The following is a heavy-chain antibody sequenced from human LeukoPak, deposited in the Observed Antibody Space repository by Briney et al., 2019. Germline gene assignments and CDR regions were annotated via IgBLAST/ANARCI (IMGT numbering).Heavy chain of an antibody. CDR2: IYFSGTT. D-gene: IGHD2-15*01. Sequence: SETLSLTCTVSGGSISSYYWSWIRQPPGKGLEWIGYIYFSGTTNYNPSLKSRVTISVDTSKNQFSLNLRSLTAADTAVYYCARRGAARGYDAFDIWDQGTMVTVSS. CDR1: GGSISSYY. V-gene: IGHV4-59*08. J-gene: IGHJ3*02. CDR3: ARRGAARGYDAFDI.